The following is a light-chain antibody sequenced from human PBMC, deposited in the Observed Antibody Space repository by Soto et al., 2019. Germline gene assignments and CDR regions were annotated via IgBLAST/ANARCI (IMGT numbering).Light chain of an antibody. CDR1: SGHSSYA. V-gene: IGLV4-69*01. CDR2: LNSDGSH. CDR3: QTWGTGIQV. Sequence: QPVLTQSPSASASLGASVKLTCTLSSGHSSYAIAWHQQQPEKGPRYLMNLNSDGSHSKGDGIPDRFSGSSSGAERYLTISSLQSEDEAEYYCQTWGTGIQVFGGGTKLTVL. J-gene: IGLJ2*01.